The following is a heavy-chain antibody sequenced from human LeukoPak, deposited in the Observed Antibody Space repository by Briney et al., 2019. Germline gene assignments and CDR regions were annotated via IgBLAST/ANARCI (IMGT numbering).Heavy chain of an antibody. CDR2: INSSGGRT. CDR1: GFTFSSSA. CDR3: ARAFYDFWSGYQDPDAFDI. D-gene: IGHD3-3*01. J-gene: IGHJ3*02. V-gene: IGHV3-23*01. Sequence: GGSLRLSCTTSGFTFSSSAMSWVRQAPGKGLEWVSDINSSGGRTYYADSVKGRFTISRDNAKNSLYLQMNSLRAEDTAVYYCARAFYDFWSGYQDPDAFDIWGQGTMVTVSS.